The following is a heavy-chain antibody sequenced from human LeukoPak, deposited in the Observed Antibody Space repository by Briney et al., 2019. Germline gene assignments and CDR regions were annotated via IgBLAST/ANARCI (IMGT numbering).Heavy chain of an antibody. CDR3: ARDSRVAASDC. J-gene: IGHJ4*02. CDR2: ISSNGGST. Sequence: AGGSLRLSCAASGFTFSSYVMHWVRQAPGKGPEYVSAISSNGGSTYYANSVKGRFTISRDNSKNALYLQMGSLRAEDTAVYYCARDSRVAASDCWGQGTLVTVSS. D-gene: IGHD2-15*01. V-gene: IGHV3-64*01. CDR1: GFTFSSYV.